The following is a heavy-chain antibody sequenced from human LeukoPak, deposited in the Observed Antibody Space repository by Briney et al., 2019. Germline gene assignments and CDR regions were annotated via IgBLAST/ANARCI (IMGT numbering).Heavy chain of an antibody. CDR3: ARMVRRTFHFDY. J-gene: IGHJ4*02. CDR1: GGSISSGSYY. CDR2: IYTSGST. V-gene: IGHV4-61*02. D-gene: IGHD3-16*01. Sequence: SETLSLTCTVSGGSISSGSYYWSWIRQPAGKGLEWIGRIYTSGSTDYNPSLQSRVTISVDTSKNQFSLKLSSVTAADTAVYYCARMVRRTFHFDYWGQGTLVTVSS.